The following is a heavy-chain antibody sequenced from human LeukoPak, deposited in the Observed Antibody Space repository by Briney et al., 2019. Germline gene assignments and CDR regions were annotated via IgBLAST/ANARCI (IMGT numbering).Heavy chain of an antibody. CDR2: INHSGST. CDR1: GGSFSGYY. Sequence: PSETLSLICAVYGGSFSGYYWSWIRQPPGKGLEWIGEINHSGSTNYNPSLKSRVTISVDTSKNQFSLKLSSVTAADTAVYYCARGTVPTYYYYYMDVWGKGTTVTVSS. D-gene: IGHD4-17*01. J-gene: IGHJ6*03. CDR3: ARGTVPTYYYYYMDV. V-gene: IGHV4-34*01.